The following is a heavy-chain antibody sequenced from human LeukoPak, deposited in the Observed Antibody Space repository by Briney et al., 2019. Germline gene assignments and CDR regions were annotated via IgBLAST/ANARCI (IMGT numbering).Heavy chain of an antibody. CDR3: ARELGYCSSTSCNKWFDP. J-gene: IGHJ5*02. Sequence: SETLSLTCTVSGGSISSYYWSWIRQPPGKGLEWIGYISYSGSTNYNPSLKSRVTISVDTSKNQFSLKLSSVTAADTAVYYCARELGYCSSTSCNKWFDPWGQGTLVTVSS. CDR2: ISYSGST. V-gene: IGHV4-59*01. D-gene: IGHD2-2*01. CDR1: GGSISSYY.